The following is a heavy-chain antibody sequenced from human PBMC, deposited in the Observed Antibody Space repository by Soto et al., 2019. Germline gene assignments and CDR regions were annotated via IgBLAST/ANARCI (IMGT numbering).Heavy chain of an antibody. D-gene: IGHD5-18*01. CDR1: DDSFRGADYY. V-gene: IGHV4-61*08. CDR2: TYYNGDT. J-gene: IGHJ4*02. CDR3: ARGQGYIDGWRPFDF. Sequence: PSETLSLTCTVSDDSFRGADYYWSWIRQPLGKGPEWIGYTYYNGDTKYNPALKSRVTMSVDTSKNQFSLRLSSVTAADTAVYFCARGQGYIDGWRPFDFWGRGILVTVSS.